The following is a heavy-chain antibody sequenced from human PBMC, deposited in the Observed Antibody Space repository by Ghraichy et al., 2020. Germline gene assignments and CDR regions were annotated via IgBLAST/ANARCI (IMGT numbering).Heavy chain of an antibody. CDR3: ARAYIVVVAATGLLNWFDP. CDR2: IIPIFGTA. V-gene: IGHV1-69*13. D-gene: IGHD2-15*01. CDR1: GGTFSSYA. J-gene: IGHJ5*02. Sequence: SVKVSCKASGGTFSSYAISWVRQAPGQGLEWMGGIIPIFGTANYAQKFQGRVTITADESTSTAYMELSSLRSEDTAVYYCARAYIVVVAATGLLNWFDPWGQGTLVTVSS.